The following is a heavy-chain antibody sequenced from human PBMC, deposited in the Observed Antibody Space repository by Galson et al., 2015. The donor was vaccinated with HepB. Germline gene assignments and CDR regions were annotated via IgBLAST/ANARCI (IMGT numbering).Heavy chain of an antibody. D-gene: IGHD4-23*01. V-gene: IGHV1-69*13. CDR2: IIPIFGTA. J-gene: IGHJ3*02. CDR3: ARATTVVTPPNDAFDI. CDR1: GGTFSSYA. Sequence: SVKVSCKASGGTFSSYAISWVRQAPGQGPEWMGGIIPIFGTANYAQKFQGRVTITADESTSTAYMELSSLRSEDTAVYYCARATTVVTPPNDAFDIWGQGTMVTVSS.